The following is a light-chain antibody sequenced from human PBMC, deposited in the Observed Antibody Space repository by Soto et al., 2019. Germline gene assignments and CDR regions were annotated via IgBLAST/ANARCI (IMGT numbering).Light chain of an antibody. CDR3: SSYTSSSTYV. CDR2: DVS. J-gene: IGLJ1*01. V-gene: IGLV2-14*01. Sequence: LTQPASVSGSPGQSITISCAGTSTDIGRYNYVSWYQQHPGKAPKLMIYDVSNRPSGVSNRFSGSKSGNTASLTISGLQAEDEADYYCSSYTSSSTYVFGTGTKVTVL. CDR1: STDIGRYNY.